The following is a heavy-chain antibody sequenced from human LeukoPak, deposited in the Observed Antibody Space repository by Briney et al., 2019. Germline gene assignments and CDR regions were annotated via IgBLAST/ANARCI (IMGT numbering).Heavy chain of an antibody. CDR1: GGSISSSSYY. D-gene: IGHD4-23*01. CDR2: IYYSGST. Sequence: KSSETLSLTCTVSGGSISSSSYYWGWIRQPPGKGLEWIGSIYYSGSTYYNPSLKSRVTISVDTSKNQFSLKLSSVTAADTAVYYCARFGNSHAFDIWGQGTMDTVSS. J-gene: IGHJ3*02. V-gene: IGHV4-39*01. CDR3: ARFGNSHAFDI.